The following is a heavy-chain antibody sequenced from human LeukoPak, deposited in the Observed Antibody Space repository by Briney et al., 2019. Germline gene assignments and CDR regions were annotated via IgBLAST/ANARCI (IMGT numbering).Heavy chain of an antibody. CDR2: IYYSGST. CDR3: ARGFQIRYCSGGSCSI. CDR1: GGSISSYY. Sequence: SETLSLTCTVSGGSISSYYWSWIRQPPGKGLEWIGYIYYSGSTNYNPSLKSRVTISVDTSKNQFSLKLSSVTAADTAVYYCARGFQIRYCSGGSCSIWGQGTLVTVSS. V-gene: IGHV4-59*01. D-gene: IGHD2-15*01. J-gene: IGHJ4*02.